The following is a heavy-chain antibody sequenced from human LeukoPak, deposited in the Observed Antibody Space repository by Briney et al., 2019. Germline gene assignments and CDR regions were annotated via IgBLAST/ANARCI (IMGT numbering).Heavy chain of an antibody. Sequence: ASVKVSCKASGYTFTSYYMHWVRQAPGQGLEWMGIINPSGGSTSYAQKFQDRVTMTRDTSTSTVYMELSSLRSEDTAVYYCARVGSVCSSTSCYAFDIWGQGTMVTVSS. J-gene: IGHJ3*02. CDR1: GYTFTSYY. CDR3: ARVGSVCSSTSCYAFDI. V-gene: IGHV1-46*03. CDR2: INPSGGST. D-gene: IGHD2-2*01.